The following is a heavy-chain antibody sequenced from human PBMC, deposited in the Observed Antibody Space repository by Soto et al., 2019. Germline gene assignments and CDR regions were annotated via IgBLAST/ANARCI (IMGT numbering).Heavy chain of an antibody. V-gene: IGHV3-15*01. CDR1: GFSFSNAW. CDR3: TTVEMATIDYSYYYGMDV. CDR2: IKSKSDDGTT. Sequence: PGGALRLSCAASGFSFSNAWMSWVRQAPGKGLEWVGRIKSKSDDGTTDYAAPVKGRFTISRDDSKNTLYLQMNSLKTEDTAVYYCTTVEMATIDYSYYYGMDVWGQGTTVTVSS. D-gene: IGHD5-12*01. J-gene: IGHJ6*02.